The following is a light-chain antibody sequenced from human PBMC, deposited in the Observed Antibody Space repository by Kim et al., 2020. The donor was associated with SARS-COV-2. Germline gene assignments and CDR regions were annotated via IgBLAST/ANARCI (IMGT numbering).Light chain of an antibody. CDR2: AAS. Sequence: ASVGDRVTITCRASQSISSYLNWYQQKPGKAPKLLIYAASSLQSGVPSRFSGSGSGTDFTLTFSSLQPEDFATYYCQQSYSTPITFGQGTRLEIK. V-gene: IGKV1-39*01. J-gene: IGKJ5*01. CDR1: QSISSY. CDR3: QQSYSTPIT.